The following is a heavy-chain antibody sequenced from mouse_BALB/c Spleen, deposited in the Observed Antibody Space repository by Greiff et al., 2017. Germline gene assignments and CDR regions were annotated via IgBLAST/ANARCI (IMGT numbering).Heavy chain of an antibody. CDR1: GFSLTSYG. J-gene: IGHJ4*01. Sequence: VKVVESGPGLVAPSQSLSITCTVSGFSLTSYGVHWVRQPPGKGLEWLGVIWAGGSTNYNSALMSRLSISKDNSKSQVFLKMNSLQTDDTAMYYCARWGNYVNYYAMDYWGQGTSVTVSS. D-gene: IGHD2-1*01. V-gene: IGHV2-9*02. CDR3: ARWGNYVNYYAMDY. CDR2: IWAGGST.